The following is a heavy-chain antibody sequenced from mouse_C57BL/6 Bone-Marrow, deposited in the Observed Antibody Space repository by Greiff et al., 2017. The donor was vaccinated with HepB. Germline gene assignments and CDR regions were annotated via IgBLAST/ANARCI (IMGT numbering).Heavy chain of an antibody. Sequence: EVKLVESGGGLVQPKGSLKLSCAASGFSFNTYAMNWVRQAPGKGLEWVARIRSKSNNYATYYADSVKDRFTISRDDSESMLYLQMNNLKTEDTAMYYCVRHNYDGFDYWGQGTTLTVSS. CDR1: GFSFNTYA. CDR3: VRHNYDGFDY. V-gene: IGHV10-1*01. D-gene: IGHD2-4*01. J-gene: IGHJ2*01. CDR2: IRSKSNNYAT.